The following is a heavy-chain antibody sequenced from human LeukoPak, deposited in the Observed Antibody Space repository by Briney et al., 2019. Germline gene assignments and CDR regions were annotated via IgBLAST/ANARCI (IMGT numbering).Heavy chain of an antibody. CDR3: ARDKVDTAMVTYYYYYMDV. D-gene: IGHD5-18*01. CDR2: IYHSGSP. V-gene: IGHV4-38-2*02. J-gene: IGHJ6*03. Sequence: PSETLSLTCTVSGYSISSGYYWGWIRQPPGKGLEWIGSIYHSGSPYYNPSLKSRVTISVDTSKNHFSLKLSSVTAADTAVYYCARDKVDTAMVTYYYYYMDVWGKGTTVTISS. CDR1: GYSISSGYY.